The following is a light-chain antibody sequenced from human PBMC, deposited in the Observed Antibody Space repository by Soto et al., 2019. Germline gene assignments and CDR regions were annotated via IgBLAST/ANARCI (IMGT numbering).Light chain of an antibody. V-gene: IGKV3-15*01. CDR2: GAS. J-gene: IGKJ5*01. CDR3: QQYNNWPIT. Sequence: DILMTQSPATLAVSPEERANLSFRASQSVSSNLAWYQHKPGQAPRLLISGASTSATGIPARFSGSGSGTEFSLTLSSLQSEDFAVYYCQQYNNWPITFGQGTRLEIK. CDR1: QSVSSN.